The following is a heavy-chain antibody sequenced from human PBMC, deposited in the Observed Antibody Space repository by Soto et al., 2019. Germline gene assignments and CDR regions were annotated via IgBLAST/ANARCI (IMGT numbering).Heavy chain of an antibody. CDR3: AKDVMGATWGRAFFDY. Sequence: GGSLRLSCAASGFTFSSYAMSWVRQAPGKGLEWVSAISGSGGSTYYADSVKGRFTISRDNSKNTLYLQMNSLRAEDTAVYYCAKDVMGATWGRAFFDYWGQGTLVTVSS. CDR2: ISGSGGST. J-gene: IGHJ4*02. D-gene: IGHD1-26*01. CDR1: GFTFSSYA. V-gene: IGHV3-23*01.